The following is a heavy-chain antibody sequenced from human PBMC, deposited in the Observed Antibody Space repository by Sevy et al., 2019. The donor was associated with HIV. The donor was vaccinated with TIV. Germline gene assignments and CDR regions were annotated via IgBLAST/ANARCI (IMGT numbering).Heavy chain of an antibody. CDR2: ISYDGNIE. CDR3: ARDLGYESTGYLPLFDN. D-gene: IGHD3-22*01. V-gene: IGHV3-30-3*01. CDR1: GFTFSTRA. Sequence: GGSLRLSCAASGFTFSTRAMHWVRQAPGKGLEWVAIISYDGNIEYYPDSVKGRFTISRDDSKNTLYLQMNSLRSEDTALYYCARDLGYESTGYLPLFDNWGQGTLVTVSS. J-gene: IGHJ4*02.